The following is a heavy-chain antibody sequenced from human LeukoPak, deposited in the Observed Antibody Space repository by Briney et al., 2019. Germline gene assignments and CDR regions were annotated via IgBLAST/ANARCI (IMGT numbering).Heavy chain of an antibody. Sequence: PGGSLRLSCAASGFTFSSYGMHWVRQAPGKGLEWVAFIRYDGSNKYYADSVKGRFTISRDNSKNTLYLQMNSLRVEDTAVYYCARDPGIAAAGTVGYFDSWGQGILVTVSS. V-gene: IGHV3-30*02. CDR3: ARDPGIAAAGTVGYFDS. J-gene: IGHJ4*02. D-gene: IGHD6-13*01. CDR2: IRYDGSNK. CDR1: GFTFSSYG.